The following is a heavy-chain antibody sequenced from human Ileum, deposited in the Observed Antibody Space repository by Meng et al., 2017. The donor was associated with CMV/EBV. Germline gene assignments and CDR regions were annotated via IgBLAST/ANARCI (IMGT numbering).Heavy chain of an antibody. Sequence: QVPLQESGPGLGKPSETLSLTCTVSGDSITSFYWSWIRQPAGKALEWIGRIYHGGSTNYNPSLKSRVTLSVDTSKNQFSMRLTSVTAADTAVYYCARGPGGFGDFNFDYWGQGTLVTVSS. CDR2: IYHGGST. CDR1: GDSITSFY. V-gene: IGHV4-4*07. J-gene: IGHJ4*02. D-gene: IGHD3-16*01. CDR3: ARGPGGFGDFNFDY.